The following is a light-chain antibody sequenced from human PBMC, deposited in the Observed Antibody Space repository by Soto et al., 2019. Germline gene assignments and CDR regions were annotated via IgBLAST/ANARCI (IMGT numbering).Light chain of an antibody. CDR2: NVS. CDR3: QQYGTSPREYT. Sequence: IVLTQSPGTVSFSPGERATLSCRASQTVSNNYLAWYPQKPGQPPRLLILNVSMMAAGIPDRFSGSGAGTDFTLTIGRLEPEDFAVYYRQQYGTSPREYTFGQGTKLEIK. J-gene: IGKJ2*01. V-gene: IGKV3-20*01. CDR1: QTVSNNY.